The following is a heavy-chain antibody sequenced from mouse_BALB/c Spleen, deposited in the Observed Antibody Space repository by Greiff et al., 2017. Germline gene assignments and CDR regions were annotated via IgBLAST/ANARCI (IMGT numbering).Heavy chain of an antibody. D-gene: IGHD1-2*01. J-gene: IGHJ4*01. CDR1: GYTFTSYW. CDR3: AREEDYYGPYAMDD. V-gene: IGHV1S41*01. Sequence: DLVKPGASVKLSCKASGYTFTSYWINWIKQRPGQGLEWIGRIAPGSGSTYYNEMFKGKATLTVDTSSSTAYIQLSSLSSEDSAVYFCAREEDYYGPYAMDDWGQGTSVTVSS. CDR2: IAPGSGST.